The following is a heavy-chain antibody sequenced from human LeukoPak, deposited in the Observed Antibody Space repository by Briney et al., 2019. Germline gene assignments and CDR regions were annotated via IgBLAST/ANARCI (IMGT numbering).Heavy chain of an antibody. V-gene: IGHV4-39*07. J-gene: IGHJ5*02. CDR1: GGSIRSSTYY. CDR3: ARGHIWFGKSWFDP. Sequence: SETLSLTCTVSGGSIRSSTYYWGWIRQPPGKGLEWIGSIHSSGSTYYNPSLESRVTISVDTSKNQFSLKLSSVTAADTAVYYCARGHIWFGKSWFDPWGQGTLVTVSS. D-gene: IGHD3-10*01. CDR2: IHSSGST.